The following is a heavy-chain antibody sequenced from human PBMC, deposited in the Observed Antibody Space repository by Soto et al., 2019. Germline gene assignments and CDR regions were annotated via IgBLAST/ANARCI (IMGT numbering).Heavy chain of an antibody. V-gene: IGHV4-59*08. CDR2: IYYSGST. J-gene: IGHJ4*02. CDR3: AGRLYYYDRSRLY. Sequence: SETLSLTCTVSGGSISSYYWSWIRQPPGKGLEWIGYIYYSGSTNYNPSLKSRVTISLDTSKNQFSLKLSSVAAADTAVYYCAGRLYYYDRSRLYWGQGTLVTVSS. D-gene: IGHD3-22*01. CDR1: GGSISSYY.